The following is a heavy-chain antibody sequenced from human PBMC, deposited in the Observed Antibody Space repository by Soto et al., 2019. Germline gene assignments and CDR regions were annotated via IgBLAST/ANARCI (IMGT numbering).Heavy chain of an antibody. D-gene: IGHD6-13*01. V-gene: IGHV4-59*01. J-gene: IGHJ4*02. CDR1: GGSISSYY. CDR2: IYYSGST. CDR3: ARVRAAGTIAVLDY. Sequence: PWETLSLTCTVSGGSISSYYWSWIRQPPGKGLEWIGYIYYSGSTNYNPSLKSRVTISVDTSKNQFSLKLSSVTAADTAVYYCARVRAAGTIAVLDYWGQGTLVTVSS.